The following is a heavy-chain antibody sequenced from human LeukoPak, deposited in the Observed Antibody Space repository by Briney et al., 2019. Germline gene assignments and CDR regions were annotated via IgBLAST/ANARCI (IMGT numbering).Heavy chain of an antibody. V-gene: IGHV3-21*01. D-gene: IGHD2-2*01. CDR1: GFTFSSYS. J-gene: IGHJ3*02. CDR3: ARAREWCSSTSCYDDAFDI. CDR2: ISSSSSYI. Sequence: PGGSLRLSCAASGFTFSSYSMNWVRQAPGKGLEWVSSISSSSSYIYYADSVKGRFTISRDNAKNSLYLQMNSLRAKDTAVYYCARAREWCSSTSCYDDAFDIWGQGTMVTVSS.